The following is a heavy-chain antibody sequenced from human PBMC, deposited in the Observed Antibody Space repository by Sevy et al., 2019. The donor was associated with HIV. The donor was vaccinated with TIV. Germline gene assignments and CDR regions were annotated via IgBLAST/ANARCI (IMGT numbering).Heavy chain of an antibody. CDR1: GFTFSSYW. V-gene: IGHV3-74*01. CDR3: ARGGDQQLCPFGY. D-gene: IGHD2-2*01. CDR2: IKSDGSST. J-gene: IGHJ4*02. Sequence: GGSLRLSCAASGFTFSSYWMHWVRQVPGKGLVWVSRIKSDGSSTSYADTVKGRFTISRDNAKNRLYLQMNSLRAEDTAVYYGARGGDQQLCPFGYWGQGTLVTVSS.